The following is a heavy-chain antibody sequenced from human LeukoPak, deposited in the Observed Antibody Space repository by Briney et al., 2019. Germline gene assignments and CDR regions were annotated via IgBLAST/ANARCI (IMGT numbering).Heavy chain of an antibody. J-gene: IGHJ4*02. CDR2: ISGSGGST. D-gene: IGHD1-26*01. Sequence: PGGSLRLSCAASGFTFSSYGMSWVRQAPGKGLEWVSAISGSGGSTYYADSVKGRFTISRDNSKNTLYLQMNSLRAEDTAVYYCAKSSDLARQGPFDYWGQGTLVTVSS. CDR3: AKSSDLARQGPFDY. CDR1: GFTFSSYG. V-gene: IGHV3-23*01.